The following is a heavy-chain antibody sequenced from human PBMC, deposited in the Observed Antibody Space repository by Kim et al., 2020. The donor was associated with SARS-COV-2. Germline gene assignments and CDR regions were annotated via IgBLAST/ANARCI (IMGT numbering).Heavy chain of an antibody. D-gene: IGHD2-2*01. CDR3: ARGVPGATGAQGFDY. CDR2: IIPIFGTA. J-gene: IGHJ4*02. Sequence: SVKVSCKASGGTFSSYAISWVRQAPGQGLEWMGGIIPIFGTANYAQKFQGRVTITADESTSTAYMELSSLRSEDTAVYYCARGVPGATGAQGFDYWGQGTLVTVSS. V-gene: IGHV1-69*13. CDR1: GGTFSSYA.